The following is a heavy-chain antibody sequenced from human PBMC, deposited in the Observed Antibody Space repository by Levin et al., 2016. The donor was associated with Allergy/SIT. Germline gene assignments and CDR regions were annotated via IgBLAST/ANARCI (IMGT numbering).Heavy chain of an antibody. V-gene: IGHV4-38-2*01. Sequence: RQAPGKGLEWIGSIYQSGSTYYNPSLKSRVTISADTSKNQFSLKLTSVTAADTAVYYCARPAVPTAFYGMDVWGHGTTVTVSS. CDR3: ARPAVPTAFYGMDV. CDR2: IYQSGST. D-gene: IGHD2-2*01. J-gene: IGHJ6*02.